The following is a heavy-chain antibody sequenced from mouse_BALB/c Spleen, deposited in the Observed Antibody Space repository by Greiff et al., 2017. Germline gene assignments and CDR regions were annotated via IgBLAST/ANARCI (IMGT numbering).Heavy chain of an antibody. CDR2: ISYDGSN. CDR3: ARDRDRGAMDY. D-gene: IGHD2-14*01. J-gene: IGHJ4*01. Sequence: ESGPGLVKPSQSLSLTCSVTGYSITSGYYWNWIRQFPGNKLEWMGYISYDGSNNYNPSLKNRISITRDTSKNQFFLKLNSVTTEDTATYYCARDRDRGAMDYWGQGTSVTVSS. V-gene: IGHV3-6*02. CDR1: GYSITSGYY.